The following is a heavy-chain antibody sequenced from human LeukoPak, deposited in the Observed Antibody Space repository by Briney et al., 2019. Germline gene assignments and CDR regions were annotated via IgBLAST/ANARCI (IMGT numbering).Heavy chain of an antibody. D-gene: IGHD2/OR15-2a*01. CDR2: ISGSGGST. V-gene: IGHV3-23*01. CDR3: AKGYGYYLYYFDY. J-gene: IGHJ4*02. Sequence: GGSLRLSCAASGFTFRNYAMSWVRQAPGKGLEWVSEISGSGGSTYYADSMKGRFSISRDNSKNTLYLQMNSLRAEDTAVYYCAKGYGYYLYYFDYWGQGTLVTVSS. CDR1: GFTFRNYA.